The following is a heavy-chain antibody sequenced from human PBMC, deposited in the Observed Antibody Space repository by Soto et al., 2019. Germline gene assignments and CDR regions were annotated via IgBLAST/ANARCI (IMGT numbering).Heavy chain of an antibody. CDR3: AKSLGSSSSRTYDF. J-gene: IGHJ4*02. Sequence: EVQLLESGGDLVQPGGSLRLSCAASGFTFSSYAMSWLRQAPGRGLEWVSAFTSGAATFYADSAKGRFTISRDSSKNTLFLQMNSMRAEDTAIYYCAKSLGSSSSRTYDFWGQGTLVTVSS. D-gene: IGHD6-6*01. CDR2: FTSGAAT. V-gene: IGHV3-23*01. CDR1: GFTFSSYA.